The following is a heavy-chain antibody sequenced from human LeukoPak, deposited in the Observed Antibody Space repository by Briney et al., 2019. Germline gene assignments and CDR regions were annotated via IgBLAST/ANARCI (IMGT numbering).Heavy chain of an antibody. V-gene: IGHV4-39*01. D-gene: IGHD5-24*01. Sequence: PSETLSLTCTVSGGSISSSSYYWGWIRQPPGKGLEWIGSIYYSGSTYYNPSLKSRVTISVDTSKNQFSLKLGSVTAADTAVYYCARQIPRRWLQWAFDYWGQGTLVTVSS. CDR3: ARQIPRRWLQWAFDY. CDR2: IYYSGST. CDR1: GGSISSSSYY. J-gene: IGHJ4*02.